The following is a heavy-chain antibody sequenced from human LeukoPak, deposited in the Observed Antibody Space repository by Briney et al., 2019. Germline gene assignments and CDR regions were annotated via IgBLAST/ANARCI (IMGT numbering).Heavy chain of an antibody. V-gene: IGHV1-18*04. Sequence: ASVKVSCKASGYTFTGYYMHWVRQAPGQGLEWMGWISAYNGNTNYAQKLQGRVTMTTDTSTSTAYMELRSLRSDDTAVYYCARGEPKHYDILRGYYYYMDVWGKGTTVTVSS. CDR3: ARGEPKHYDILRGYYYYMDV. CDR2: ISAYNGNT. J-gene: IGHJ6*03. CDR1: GYTFTGYY. D-gene: IGHD3-9*01.